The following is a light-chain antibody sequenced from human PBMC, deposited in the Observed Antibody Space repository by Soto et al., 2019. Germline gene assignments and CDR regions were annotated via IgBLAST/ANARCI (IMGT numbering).Light chain of an antibody. CDR2: TAS. V-gene: IGKV1-39*01. Sequence: DIQMTQSPSSLSASVGDRVTITCRASQSISSYLNWYQQKPGKAPKLLIYTASNLQSGVPSRFSGSGSGTELTLTISSLLPEDFATYYCQQSYSTPPFTFGPGTKVDMK. CDR1: QSISSY. CDR3: QQSYSTPPFT. J-gene: IGKJ3*01.